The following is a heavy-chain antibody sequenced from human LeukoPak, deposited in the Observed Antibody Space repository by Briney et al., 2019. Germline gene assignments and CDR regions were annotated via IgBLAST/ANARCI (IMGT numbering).Heavy chain of an antibody. CDR1: GGSISSSTYF. V-gene: IGHV4-39*07. D-gene: IGHD3-10*01. CDR2: IYYYSGST. Sequence: SETLSLTCTVSGGSISSSTYFWGWIRQPPGKGLEWIGSIYYYSGSTYYNPSLKSRVTISVDTSKNQFSLKLYSVTAADTAVYYCARAVGYYGSGSDYWGQGTLVTVSS. J-gene: IGHJ4*02. CDR3: ARAVGYYGSGSDY.